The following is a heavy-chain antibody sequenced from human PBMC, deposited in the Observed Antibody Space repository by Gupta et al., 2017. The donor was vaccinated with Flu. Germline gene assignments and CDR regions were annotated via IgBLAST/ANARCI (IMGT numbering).Heavy chain of an antibody. CDR1: GFTFSSYW. Sequence: EVQLVESGGGLVQPGGSLRLSCAASGFTFSSYWMSWVRQAPGKGLEWVANIKQDGSEKYYVDSVKGRFTITRDNAKNPLYLQMNSLRAEDTAVYYCARAVMVATFRRLAATYYFDYWGQGTLVTVSS. CDR2: IKQDGSEK. V-gene: IGHV3-7*01. J-gene: IGHJ4*02. D-gene: IGHD5-12*01. CDR3: ARAVMVATFRRLAATYYFDY.